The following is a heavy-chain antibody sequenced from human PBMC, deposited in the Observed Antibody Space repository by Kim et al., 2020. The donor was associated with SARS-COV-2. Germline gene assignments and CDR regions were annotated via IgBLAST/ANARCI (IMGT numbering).Heavy chain of an antibody. J-gene: IGHJ4*02. D-gene: IGHD4-17*01. V-gene: IGHV1-18*01. Sequence: ASVKVSCKASGYTFTSDGISWVRQAPGQGLEWMGWISAYNGNTNYAQKLQGRVTMTTDTSTSTAYMELRSLRSDDTAVYYCARNDYGDTERYFDYWGQGTLVTVSS. CDR1: GYTFTSDG. CDR2: ISAYNGNT. CDR3: ARNDYGDTERYFDY.